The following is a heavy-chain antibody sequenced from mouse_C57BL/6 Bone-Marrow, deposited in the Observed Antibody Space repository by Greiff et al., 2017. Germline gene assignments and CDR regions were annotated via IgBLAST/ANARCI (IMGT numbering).Heavy chain of an antibody. V-gene: IGHV1-81*01. CDR2: IYPRSGNT. CDR3: AGKLTPY. J-gene: IGHJ3*01. CDR1: GYTFTSYG. Sequence: QVQLKESGAELARPGASVKLSCKASGYTFTSYGISWVKQRTGQGLEWIGEIYPRSGNTYYNEKFKGKDTLTADKSSSTAYMELRSLTSEDSAVYFCAGKLTPYWGQGTLVTVSA.